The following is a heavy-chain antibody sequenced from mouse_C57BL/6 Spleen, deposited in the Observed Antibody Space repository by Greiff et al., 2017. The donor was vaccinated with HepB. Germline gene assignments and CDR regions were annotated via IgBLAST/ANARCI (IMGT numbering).Heavy chain of an antibody. CDR2: INPGSGGT. D-gene: IGHD1-1*01. Sequence: LQESGAELVRPGTSVKVSCKASGYAFTNYLIEWVKQRPGQGLEWIGVINPGSGGTNYNEKFKGKATLTADKSSSTAYMQLSSLTSEDSAVYFCAVYGSSLYYFDYWGQGTTLTVSS. CDR1: GYAFTNYL. CDR3: AVYGSSLYYFDY. V-gene: IGHV1-54*01. J-gene: IGHJ2*01.